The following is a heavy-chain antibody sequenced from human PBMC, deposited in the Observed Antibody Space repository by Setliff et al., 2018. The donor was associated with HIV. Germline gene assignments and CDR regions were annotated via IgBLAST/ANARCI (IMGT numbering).Heavy chain of an antibody. Sequence: KPSETLSLTCTVSDSGTYYWSWIRQPAGKGLEWSGRVSSRGDTNYNPSLKSRVTMSVDTSKNQFSLKLSSVTAADTAVYYCASLPPLYDSSGYYFDYWGQGTLVTV. D-gene: IGHD3-22*01. V-gene: IGHV4-4*07. CDR2: VSSRGDT. CDR3: ASLPPLYDSSGYYFDY. J-gene: IGHJ4*02. CDR1: DSGTYY.